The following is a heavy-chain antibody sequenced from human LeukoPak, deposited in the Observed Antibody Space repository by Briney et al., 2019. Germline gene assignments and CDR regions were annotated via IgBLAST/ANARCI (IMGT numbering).Heavy chain of an antibody. V-gene: IGHV3-30*02. J-gene: IGHJ4*02. D-gene: IGHD3-3*01. Sequence: GGSLRLSCVASGFTFSSFGIHWVRQAPGKGLEWVAFIRYDGSNKYYADSVKGRFTISRDNSKNTLYLQMNSLRAEDTAVYYCAKVPTIFGVVIIDYFDYWGQGTLVTVSS. CDR2: IRYDGSNK. CDR3: AKVPTIFGVVIIDYFDY. CDR1: GFTFSSFG.